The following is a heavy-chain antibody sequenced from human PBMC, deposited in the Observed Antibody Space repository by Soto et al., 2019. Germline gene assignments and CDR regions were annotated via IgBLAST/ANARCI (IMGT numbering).Heavy chain of an antibody. V-gene: IGHV3-74*01. D-gene: IGHD1-1*01. CDR1: GFTFSNYF. Sequence: PGGSLRLSCAASGFTFSNYFIHWVRQVPWEGLVWVSRMSGDGKTISYADSVKGRFTISRDNAKNTLYLQMNSLRVEDTAVYYCARSYPTGIAGFDPLGQGTLVTFCS. CDR2: MSGDGKTI. J-gene: IGHJ5*02. CDR3: ARSYPTGIAGFDP.